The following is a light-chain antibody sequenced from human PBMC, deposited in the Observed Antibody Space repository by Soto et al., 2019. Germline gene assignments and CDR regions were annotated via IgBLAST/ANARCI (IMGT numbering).Light chain of an antibody. J-gene: IGKJ1*01. V-gene: IGKV1-8*01. CDR1: QGISSY. Sequence: AIRMTQSPSSFSASTGVRVTITCRASQGISSYLAWYQQKPGKAPKLLIYAASTLQSGVPSRFSGSGSGTDFTLTISCLQSEDFATYYCQQYYSYAWTFGQGTKVEIK. CDR3: QQYYSYAWT. CDR2: AAS.